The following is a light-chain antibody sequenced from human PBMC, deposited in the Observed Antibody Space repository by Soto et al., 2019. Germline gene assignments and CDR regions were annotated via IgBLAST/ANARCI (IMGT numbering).Light chain of an antibody. Sequence: IQMTQSPSTLSASVADRVTITCRGSQNINTGFSSHQQKPGKAPKLLISAASTLQSGVPLRFSGTGSGTEFTLTIISLEPDDFGNCYSQSYCRQSTFGQGTRLDIK. V-gene: IGKV1-5*03. J-gene: IGKJ1*01. CDR3: QSYCRQST. CDR2: AAS. CDR1: QNINTG.